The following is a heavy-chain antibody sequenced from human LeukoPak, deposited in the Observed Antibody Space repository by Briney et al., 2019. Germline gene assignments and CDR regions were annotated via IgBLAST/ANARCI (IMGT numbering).Heavy chain of an antibody. CDR3: AGDSDY. CDR2: IRFDGSNR. J-gene: IGHJ4*02. CDR1: GFTFGSYD. Sequence: GGSLRLSCAASGFTFGSYDMHWVRQAPGKGLEWVAFIRFDGSNRYYVDFVKGRFTISRDNSKNTVYMQMNSLRAEDTAVYYCAGDSDYWGQGTLVTVSS. V-gene: IGHV3-30*02.